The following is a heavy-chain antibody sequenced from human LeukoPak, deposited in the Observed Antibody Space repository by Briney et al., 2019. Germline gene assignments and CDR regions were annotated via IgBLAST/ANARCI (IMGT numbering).Heavy chain of an antibody. CDR3: AAAANILTGYYSGMDV. V-gene: IGHV1-58*02. CDR1: GFTFTSYA. D-gene: IGHD3-9*01. Sequence: SVNVSCKASGFTFTSYAMQWVRQARGQRLEWIGWIDVGCGNTNYAQKFQERVTITRDMSTSTAYMELSSLRSEDTAVYYCAAAANILTGYYSGMDVWGQGTTVTVSS. J-gene: IGHJ6*02. CDR2: IDVGCGNT.